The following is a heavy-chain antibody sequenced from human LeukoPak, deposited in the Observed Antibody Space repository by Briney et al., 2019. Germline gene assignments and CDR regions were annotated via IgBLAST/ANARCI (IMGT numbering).Heavy chain of an antibody. V-gene: IGHV4-34*01. CDR3: ARLWTGDVDY. CDR1: GGSFSGYY. D-gene: IGHD3/OR15-3a*01. J-gene: IGHJ4*02. Sequence: PSETLSLTCAVYGGSFSGYYWSWIRQPPGKGLEWIGEINHSGSTNYNPSLKSRVTISVDTSKNQFSLKLSSVTAADTAVYYCARLWTGDVDYWGQGTLVTVSS. CDR2: INHSGST.